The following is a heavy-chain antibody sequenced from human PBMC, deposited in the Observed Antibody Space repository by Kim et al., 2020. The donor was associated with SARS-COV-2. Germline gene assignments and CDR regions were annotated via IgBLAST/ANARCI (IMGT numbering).Heavy chain of an antibody. CDR2: INPNSGGT. CDR3: ARGSRDFWSGYYPYYFDY. CDR1: GYTFTGYY. V-gene: IGHV1-2*06. D-gene: IGHD3-3*01. J-gene: IGHJ4*02. Sequence: ASVKVSCKASGYTFTGYYMHWVRQAPGQGLEWMGRINPNSGGTNYAQKFQGRVTMTRDTSISTAYMELSRLRSDDTAVYYCARGSRDFWSGYYPYYFDYWGQGTLVTVSS.